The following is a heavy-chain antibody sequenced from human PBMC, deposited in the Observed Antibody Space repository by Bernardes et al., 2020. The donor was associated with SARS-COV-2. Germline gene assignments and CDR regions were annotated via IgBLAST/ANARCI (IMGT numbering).Heavy chain of an antibody. CDR3: ARAKKDRDYSMNPNLWYNYYGMDV. CDR1: GFGFDTFE. Sequence: GGSLRLSCVASGFGFDTFEMSWVRQTPGKGLEWVAHISFDGNDHYYADSVKGRFTISRDDSKNTLFLEMNGLRGEDTAIYYCARAKKDRDYSMNPNLWYNYYGMDVWGQGTTVTVSS. CDR2: ISFDGNDH. J-gene: IGHJ6*02. D-gene: IGHD4-4*01. V-gene: IGHV3-33*08.